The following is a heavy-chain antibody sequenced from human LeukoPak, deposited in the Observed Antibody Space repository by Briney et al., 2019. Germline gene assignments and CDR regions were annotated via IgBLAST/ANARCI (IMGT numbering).Heavy chain of an antibody. CDR1: GYTFTSYD. D-gene: IGHD3-10*01. Sequence: GASVKVSCKASGYTFTSYDINWVRQATGQGLGWMGWMNPNSGNTGYAQKFQGRVTITRNTSISTAYMELSSLRSEDTAVYYCARARGPRQKDDYWGQGTLVTVSS. V-gene: IGHV1-8*03. CDR3: ARARGPRQKDDY. J-gene: IGHJ4*02. CDR2: MNPNSGNT.